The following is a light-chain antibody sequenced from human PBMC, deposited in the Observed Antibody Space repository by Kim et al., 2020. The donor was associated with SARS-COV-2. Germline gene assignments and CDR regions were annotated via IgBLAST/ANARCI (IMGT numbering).Light chain of an antibody. J-gene: IGKJ5*01. V-gene: IGKV3-11*01. CDR3: QQRNNWPPT. CDR2: DAS. CDR1: QSVSSY. Sequence: EIVLTQSPATLSLSPGERATLSCRASQSVSSYLAWYQQKPAQAPRLLIYDASNRATGIPARFSGSGSGTDFTLTISSLEPEDFALYYCQQRNNWPPTFGQGTRLENK.